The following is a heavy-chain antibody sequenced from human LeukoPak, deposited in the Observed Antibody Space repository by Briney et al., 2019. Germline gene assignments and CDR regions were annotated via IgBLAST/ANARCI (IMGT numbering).Heavy chain of an antibody. Sequence: SETLSLTCTVSGGSISSYYWSWIRQPPGKGLEWIGYIYYSGSTNYNPSLKSRVTISVDTSKNQFSLKLSSVTAADTAVYYCASSYRASPHPYYFDYWGQGTLVTVSS. CDR2: IYYSGST. V-gene: IGHV4-59*01. J-gene: IGHJ4*02. CDR1: GGSISSYY. CDR3: ASSYRASPHPYYFDY. D-gene: IGHD1-26*01.